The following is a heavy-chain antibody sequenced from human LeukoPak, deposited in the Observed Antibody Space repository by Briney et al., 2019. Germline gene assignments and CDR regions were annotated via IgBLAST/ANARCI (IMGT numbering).Heavy chain of an antibody. CDR2: ISSDGSNK. CDR1: GLTVSRYG. Sequence: GGSLRLSCAASGLTVSRYGMHGVGQAPGNGLEWVAVISSDGSNKYYADSVKGRFTISRDNSKNTLYLQMNSLRGEDTAVYYCARGLYYYYGMDVWGQGTTVTVSS. CDR3: ARGLYYYYGMDV. J-gene: IGHJ6*02. V-gene: IGHV3-30*03.